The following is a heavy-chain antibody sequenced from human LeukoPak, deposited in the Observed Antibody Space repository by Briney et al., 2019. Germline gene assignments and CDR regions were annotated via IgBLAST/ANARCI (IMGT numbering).Heavy chain of an antibody. Sequence: PGGSLRLSCAASGFTFSSYGMHWVRQAPGKGLEWVAVISYDGSNKYYADSVKGRFTISRDNSKNTLYLQMNSLRAEDTAVYYCASGRGRYFDWFRDAFDIWGQGTMVTVSS. CDR3: ASGRGRYFDWFRDAFDI. J-gene: IGHJ3*02. V-gene: IGHV3-30*03. D-gene: IGHD3-9*01. CDR1: GFTFSSYG. CDR2: ISYDGSNK.